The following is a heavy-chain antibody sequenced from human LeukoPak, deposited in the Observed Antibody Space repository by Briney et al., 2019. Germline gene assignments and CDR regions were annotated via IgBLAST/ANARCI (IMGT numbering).Heavy chain of an antibody. V-gene: IGHV3-23*01. CDR2: ISGSGDGT. J-gene: IGHJ4*02. CDR1: GFTFSSYA. CDR3: AKDLSSSSDSFDC. Sequence: GGSLRLSCAASGFTFSSYAMSWVRQAPGKGLEWVSAISGSGDGTYYADSVKGRFTISRDNSKNTLYLQMNSLRAEDTAVYSCAKDLSSSSDSFDCWGQGTLVTVSS. D-gene: IGHD6-6*01.